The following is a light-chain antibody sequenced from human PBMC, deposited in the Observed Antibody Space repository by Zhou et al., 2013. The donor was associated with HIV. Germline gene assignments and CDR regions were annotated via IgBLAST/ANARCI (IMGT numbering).Light chain of an antibody. CDR2: DTS. CDR1: QSVARF. CDR3: HHYGTSSWA. V-gene: IGKV3-11*01. Sequence: EIVLTQSPATLSLSPGERATLSCRASQSVARFLAWYQQKPGQAPRLLIYDTSNRATGIPARFSGSGSGTDFTLTISSLEPEDFAVYYCHHYGTSSWAFGQGTKVEVK. J-gene: IGKJ1*01.